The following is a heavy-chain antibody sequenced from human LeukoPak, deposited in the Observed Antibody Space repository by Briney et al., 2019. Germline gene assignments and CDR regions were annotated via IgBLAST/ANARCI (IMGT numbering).Heavy chain of an antibody. J-gene: IGHJ4*02. CDR1: GGSISGSIYY. V-gene: IGHV4-39*01. CDR2: IHYSGST. Sequence: SETLSLTCTVSGGSISGSIYYWGWIRQPPGKGLEWIGSIHYSGSTYYNPSLNSRVTISVDTSKNQFSLKLSSVTAADTAAYFCARCPNYYDSSGWHYSGSDYWGQGTLVTVSS. CDR3: ARCPNYYDSSGWHYSGSDY. D-gene: IGHD3-22*01.